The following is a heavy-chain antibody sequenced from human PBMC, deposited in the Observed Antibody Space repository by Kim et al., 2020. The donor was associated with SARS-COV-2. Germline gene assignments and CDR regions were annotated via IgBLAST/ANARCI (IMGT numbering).Heavy chain of an antibody. V-gene: IGHV3-23*01. D-gene: IGHD3-10*01. J-gene: IGHJ4*02. CDR3: AKDLGTMVRGFY. Sequence: YYADSVKGRFTISRDNSKNTLYLQMNSLRAEDTAVYYCAKDLGTMVRGFYWGQGTLVTVSS.